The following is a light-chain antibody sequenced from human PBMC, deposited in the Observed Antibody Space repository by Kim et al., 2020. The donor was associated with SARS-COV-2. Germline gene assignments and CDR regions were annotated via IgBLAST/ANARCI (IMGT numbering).Light chain of an antibody. CDR1: QDISNY. CDR3: QQYDNLPPGT. Sequence: DIQMTQSPSSLSAYVGDRVTITCQASQDISNYLNWYQQNPGKAPKLLIYDASNLETGVPSRFSGSGSGTDFTCTISSLQPEDIATYYCQQYDNLPPGTFGQGTRLEIK. CDR2: DAS. V-gene: IGKV1-33*01. J-gene: IGKJ5*01.